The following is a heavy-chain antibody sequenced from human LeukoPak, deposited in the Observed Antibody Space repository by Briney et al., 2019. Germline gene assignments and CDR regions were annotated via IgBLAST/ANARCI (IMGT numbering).Heavy chain of an antibody. V-gene: IGHV3-30*04. CDR1: GFTFSSYA. CDR2: ILYDGSGE. J-gene: IGHJ6*02. Sequence: HPGRSLRLSCAASGFTFSSYAMHWVRQAPGKGLEWVAAILYDGSGEYYADSVKGRFTISRDNSKNTLYLQMNSLRGEDTAVYYCARAQRALDVWGQGTTVTVSS. CDR3: ARAQRALDV.